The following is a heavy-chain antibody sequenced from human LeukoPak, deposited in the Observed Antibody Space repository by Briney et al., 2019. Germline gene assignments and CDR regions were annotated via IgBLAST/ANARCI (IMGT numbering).Heavy chain of an antibody. CDR3: TRGAGYCSSTTCSNWFDP. Sequence: SETLSLTCAVSGGSFSGYYWTWIRQTPGKGLEWIGEINQSADTNYNPSLKSRVTMSVDTSKKHFSLKMTFVTAADTAFYFRTRGAGYCSSTTCSNWFDPWGQGTLVTVSS. V-gene: IGHV4-34*01. D-gene: IGHD2-2*01. J-gene: IGHJ5*02. CDR2: INQSADT. CDR1: GGSFSGYY.